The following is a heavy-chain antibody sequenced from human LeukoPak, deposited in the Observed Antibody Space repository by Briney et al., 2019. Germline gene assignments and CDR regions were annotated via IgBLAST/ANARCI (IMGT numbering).Heavy chain of an antibody. D-gene: IGHD3-9*01. CDR1: GFTFSSYA. CDR3: AKDRSRLNDILPLDY. CDR2: ISGSGGST. Sequence: PGGSLRLSCAASGFTFSSYAMSWVRQAPGKGLEWVSAISGSGGSTYYADSVKGRFTISRDNSKNTLYLQMNSLRAEDTAVYYCAKDRSRLNDILPLDYWGQGTLDTVSS. J-gene: IGHJ4*02. V-gene: IGHV3-23*01.